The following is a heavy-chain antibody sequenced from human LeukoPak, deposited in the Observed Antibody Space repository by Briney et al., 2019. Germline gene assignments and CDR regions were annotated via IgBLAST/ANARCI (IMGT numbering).Heavy chain of an antibody. J-gene: IGHJ4*02. CDR1: GYTFTGYA. CDR3: AKKVRRPSHPLDF. CDR2: INPEKRDT. V-gene: IGHV1-2*02. Sequence: ASVKVSCKASGYTFTGYAIHWVRQAPGQGREWMGWINPEKRDTGYAHKFQGRLTMTSDTSISTAYMELSSLRSDGTAVYYCAKKVRRPSHPLDFWGQGTLVTVSS.